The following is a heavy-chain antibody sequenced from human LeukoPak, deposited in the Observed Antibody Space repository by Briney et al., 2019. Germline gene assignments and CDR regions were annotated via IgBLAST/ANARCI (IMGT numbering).Heavy chain of an antibody. CDR2: INSNGGST. CDR1: GFSFNNYA. V-gene: IGHV3-64*01. J-gene: IGHJ5*02. D-gene: IGHD6-19*01. Sequence: GGSLRLSCAASGFSFNNYAMYWVRQAPGKGLEYVSAINSNGGSTKYANSVKDRFTISRGNSKNTLYLQMGSLRAEDTAVYYCAREGGNGWYSGWFDPWGQGILVTVSS. CDR3: AREGGNGWYSGWFDP.